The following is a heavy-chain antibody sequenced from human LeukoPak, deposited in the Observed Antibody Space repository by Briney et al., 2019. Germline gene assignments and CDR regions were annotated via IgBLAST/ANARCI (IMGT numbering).Heavy chain of an antibody. J-gene: IGHJ6*02. CDR3: AREASTGIGDYYFYNMDV. Sequence: GGSLRLSCVVSGFTFSSYGMHWVRQAPGKGLEWVAVIWYDGSKEYYIDSVKGRFTISRDNSKNTLYLQMNSLRAEDTAVYYCAREASTGIGDYYFYNMDVWGQGTTVTVSS. D-gene: IGHD2-21*02. V-gene: IGHV3-33*01. CDR2: IWYDGSKE. CDR1: GFTFSSYG.